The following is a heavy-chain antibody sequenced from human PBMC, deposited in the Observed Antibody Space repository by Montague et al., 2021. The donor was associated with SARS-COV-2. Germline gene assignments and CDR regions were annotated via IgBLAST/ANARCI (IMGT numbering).Heavy chain of an antibody. CDR1: GGRVSSNIAT. Sequence: CAISGGRVSSNIATWNWIRQSPSRGLEWLGRTYYRSKWYNGYAESVKSRITIDPDTSKHQSSLHLNSVTPEDTAVYYCARIPVGSKYYFDFWGQGTLVTVSS. CDR3: ARIPVGSKYYFDF. V-gene: IGHV6-1*01. J-gene: IGHJ4*02. CDR2: TYYRSKWYN. D-gene: IGHD2-2*01.